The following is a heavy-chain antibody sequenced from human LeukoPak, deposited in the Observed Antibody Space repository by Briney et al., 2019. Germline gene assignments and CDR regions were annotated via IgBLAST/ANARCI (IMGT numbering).Heavy chain of an antibody. J-gene: IGHJ4*02. CDR3: AKAPVTTCRGAFCYPFDY. Sequence: GGSLRLSCAASGFTLSSYAMSWVRQAPGKGLEWVSAISDTGNTYHADSVKGRFTIFRDSSKNTLFLQMNRLRPEDAAVYYCAKAPVTTCRGAFCYPFDYWGLGTLVTVSS. CDR2: ISDTGNT. D-gene: IGHD2-15*01. CDR1: GFTLSSYA. V-gene: IGHV3-23*01.